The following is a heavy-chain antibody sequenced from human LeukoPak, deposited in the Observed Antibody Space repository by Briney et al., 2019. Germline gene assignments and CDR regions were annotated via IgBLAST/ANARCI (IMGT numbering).Heavy chain of an antibody. D-gene: IGHD2-15*01. Sequence: SVKVSCKASGGTFSSYAISWVRQAPGQGLEWMGGIIPIFGTANYAQKFQGRVTITTDESTSTAYMELSGLRSEDTAVYYCARDGGGSGGNWFDPWGQGTLVTVSS. J-gene: IGHJ5*02. CDR1: GGTFSSYA. CDR3: ARDGGGSGGNWFDP. CDR2: IIPIFGTA. V-gene: IGHV1-69*05.